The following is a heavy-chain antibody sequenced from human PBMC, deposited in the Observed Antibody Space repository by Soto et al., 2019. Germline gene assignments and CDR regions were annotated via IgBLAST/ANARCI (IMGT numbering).Heavy chain of an antibody. CDR2: ISYDGSNK. Sequence: GGSLRLSCAASGFTFSSYGMHWVRQAPGKGLEWVAVISYDGSNKYYADSVKGRFTISRDNSKNTLYLQMNSLRAEDTAVYYCAKDQTVATTNAGVDYWGQGTLVTVSS. J-gene: IGHJ4*02. CDR1: GFTFSSYG. D-gene: IGHD5-12*01. CDR3: AKDQTVATTNAGVDY. V-gene: IGHV3-30*18.